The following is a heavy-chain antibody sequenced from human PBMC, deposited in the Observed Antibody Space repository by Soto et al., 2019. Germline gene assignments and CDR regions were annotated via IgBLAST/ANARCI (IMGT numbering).Heavy chain of an antibody. Sequence: SETLSLTCTVSGGSISSSRYYWGWIRQPPGKGLEWIGSIYYSGSTYYNPSLKSRVTISVDTSKNQFSLKLSSVTAADTAVYYCATEPYYDFCSAPQHWLAPRGQGTLVTVSS. D-gene: IGHD3-3*01. CDR1: GGSISSSRYY. V-gene: IGHV4-39*01. CDR2: IYYSGST. CDR3: ATEPYYDFCSAPQHWLAP. J-gene: IGHJ5*02.